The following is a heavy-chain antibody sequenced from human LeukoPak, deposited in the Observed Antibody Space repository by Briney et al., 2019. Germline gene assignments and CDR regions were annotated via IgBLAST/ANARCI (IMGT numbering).Heavy chain of an antibody. CDR2: IYYSGST. CDR1: GGSISSYH. CDR3: ARHLSRRGAFDI. D-gene: IGHD2-2*01. Sequence: SETLSLTCTVSGGSISSYHWSWIRQPPGKGLEWIGYIYYSGSTNYNPSLKSRVTISVDASKNQFSLKLSSVTAADTAVYYCARHLSRRGAFDIWGQGTMVTASS. V-gene: IGHV4-59*08. J-gene: IGHJ3*02.